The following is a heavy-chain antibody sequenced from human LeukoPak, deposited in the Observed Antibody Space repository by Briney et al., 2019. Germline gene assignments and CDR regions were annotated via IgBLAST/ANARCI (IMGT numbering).Heavy chain of an antibody. V-gene: IGHV3-49*04. CDR2: IRSKAYGGTT. CDR3: TRVVSYYSSDY. D-gene: IGHD3-10*01. J-gene: IGHJ4*02. Sequence: PGRSLRLSCTASGFTFGDYAMSWVRQAPGKGLEWVGFIRSKAYGGTTEYAASVKGRFTISRDDSKSIAYLQMNSLKTEDTAVYYCTRVVSYYSSDYWGQGTLVTVSS. CDR1: GFTFGDYA.